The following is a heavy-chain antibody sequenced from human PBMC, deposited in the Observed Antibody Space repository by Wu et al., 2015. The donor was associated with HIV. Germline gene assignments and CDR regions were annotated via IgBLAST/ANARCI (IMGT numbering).Heavy chain of an antibody. CDR3: AREYYYYDSRARGAFDI. J-gene: IGHJ3*02. D-gene: IGHD3-22*01. CDR1: GGTFSSYA. V-gene: IGHV1-69*05. CDR2: IIPIFGTA. Sequence: QVQLVQSGAEVKKPGSSVKVSCKASGGTFSSYAISWVRQAPGQGLEWMGGIIPIFGTANYAQKFQGRVTITTDESTSTAYMELSSLRSEDTAVYYCAREYYYYDSRARGAFDIWGQGTMVTVSS.